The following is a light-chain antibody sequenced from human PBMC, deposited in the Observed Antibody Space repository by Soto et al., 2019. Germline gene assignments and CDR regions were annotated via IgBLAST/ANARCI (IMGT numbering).Light chain of an antibody. J-gene: IGLJ7*01. Sequence: QPVLTQSPSASASLGASVKLICTLSSGHSNYAIAWHQQQPEKGPRYLMKLNSDGSHTKGDGIPDRFSGSSSGAERYLTISGLQSEDEADYYCQTWGTGIVVFGGGTQLTVL. CDR3: QTWGTGIVV. CDR1: SGHSNYA. CDR2: LNSDGSH. V-gene: IGLV4-69*01.